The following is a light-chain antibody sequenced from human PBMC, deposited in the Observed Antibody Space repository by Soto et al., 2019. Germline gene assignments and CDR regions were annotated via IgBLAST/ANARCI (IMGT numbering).Light chain of an antibody. CDR2: EVS. J-gene: IGLJ2*01. Sequence: QSVLTQPASVSGSPGQSITISCTGTSSDVGGYNYVSWYQQHPSKAPKLMIYEVSNRPSGVSNRSSGSKSGNTASLTISGLQADDEADYYCSSYTSSSTYVVFGGGTKLTVL. CDR3: SSYTSSSTYVV. CDR1: SSDVGGYNY. V-gene: IGLV2-14*01.